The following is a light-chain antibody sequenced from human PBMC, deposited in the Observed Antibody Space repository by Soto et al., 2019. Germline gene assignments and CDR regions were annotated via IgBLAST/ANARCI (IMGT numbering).Light chain of an antibody. J-gene: IGKJ5*01. CDR1: QSVSSY. Sequence: GERAARSCRASQSVSSYLAWYQQKPGQAPRLLIYGASNRATGIPARFSGSGSGTDVTLTISGLEPEDVAVDYGQKHFNGPITVGQGTQLEIK. CDR3: QKHFNGPIT. V-gene: IGKV3-11*01. CDR2: GAS.